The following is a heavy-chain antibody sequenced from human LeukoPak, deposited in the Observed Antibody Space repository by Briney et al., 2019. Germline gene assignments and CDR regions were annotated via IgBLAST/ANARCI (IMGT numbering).Heavy chain of an antibody. CDR2: INHSGST. J-gene: IGHJ4*02. V-gene: IGHV4-34*01. D-gene: IGHD6-6*01. Sequence: RASETLSLTCAVYGGSFSGYYWSWIRQPPGKGLEWIGEINHSGSTNYNPSLKSRVTISVDTSKDQFSLKLSSVTAADTAVYYCARVAVDSSSLFDYWGQGTLVTVSS. CDR3: ARVAVDSSSLFDY. CDR1: GGSFSGYY.